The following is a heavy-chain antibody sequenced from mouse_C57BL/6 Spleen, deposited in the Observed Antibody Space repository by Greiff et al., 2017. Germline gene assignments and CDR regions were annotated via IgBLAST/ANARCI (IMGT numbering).Heavy chain of an antibody. J-gene: IGHJ2*01. V-gene: IGHV1-69*01. CDR1: GYTFTSYW. CDR2: IDPSDSYT. D-gene: IGHD1-1*01. CDR3: AILITTVVAYYFDY. Sequence: QVQLQQPGAELVMPGASVKLSCKASGYTFTSYWMHWVKQRPGHGLEWIGEIDPSDSYTNYNQKFKGKSTVTVDKSSSTAYMQLSSLTSEDSAVYYCAILITTVVAYYFDYWGQGTTLTVSS.